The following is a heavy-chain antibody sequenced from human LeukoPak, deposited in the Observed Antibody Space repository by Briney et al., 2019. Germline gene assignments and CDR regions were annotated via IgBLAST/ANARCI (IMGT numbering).Heavy chain of an antibody. D-gene: IGHD2-8*01. CDR2: INPNSGGT. Sequence: ASVKVSCKASGYTFTGYYMHWVRQAPGQGLEWMGWINPNSGGTNYAQKFQGWVTMTRDTSISTAYMELSRLRSDDTAVYYCARVYLGDWPYYFDHWGQGTLVTVSS. V-gene: IGHV1-2*04. CDR1: GYTFTGYY. CDR3: ARVYLGDWPYYFDH. J-gene: IGHJ4*02.